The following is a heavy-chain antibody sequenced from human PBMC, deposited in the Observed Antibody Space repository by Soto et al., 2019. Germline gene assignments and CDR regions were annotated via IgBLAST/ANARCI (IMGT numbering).Heavy chain of an antibody. Sequence: SETLSLTCTVSGGSISSSTYYWGWMRQPPGKGLEWIASFFIGGMPNFNPSLKSRVTISVVTSLNPFSLNLISVTAADTSVYYCARGELRSGSYCWFDSWGQGTRVTVSS. J-gene: IGHJ5*01. V-gene: IGHV4-39*07. CDR3: ARGELRSGSYCWFDS. D-gene: IGHD3-10*01. CDR2: FFIGGMP. CDR1: GGSISSSTYY.